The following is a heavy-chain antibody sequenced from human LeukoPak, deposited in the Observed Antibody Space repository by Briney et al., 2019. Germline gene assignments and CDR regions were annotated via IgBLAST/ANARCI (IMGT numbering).Heavy chain of an antibody. CDR3: ARDGKYSSSYYYFDY. D-gene: IGHD6-6*01. J-gene: IGHJ4*02. CDR2: ISYDGSNK. Sequence: GGSLRLSCAASGFTFSSYGMHWVRQAPGKGLEWVAVISYDGSNKYYADSVKGRFTISRDNSKNTLYLQMNSLRAEDTAVYYCARDGKYSSSYYYFDYWGRGTLVTVSS. V-gene: IGHV3-30*19. CDR1: GFTFSSYG.